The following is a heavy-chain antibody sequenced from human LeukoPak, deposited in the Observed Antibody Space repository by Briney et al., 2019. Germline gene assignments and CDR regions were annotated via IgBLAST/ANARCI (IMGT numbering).Heavy chain of an antibody. Sequence: PSETLSLTCTVSGGSISSSSYYWGWIRQPPGKGLEWIGTIYYSGSTYYNPSLKSRVTISVDTSKNQFSLRLSSVTAADTAVYYCAGGPPWTADPMLYYFNYWGQGTLVTVSS. V-gene: IGHV4-39*01. J-gene: IGHJ4*02. CDR2: IYYSGST. CDR1: GGSISSSSYY. CDR3: AGGPPWTADPMLYYFNY. D-gene: IGHD2-8*01.